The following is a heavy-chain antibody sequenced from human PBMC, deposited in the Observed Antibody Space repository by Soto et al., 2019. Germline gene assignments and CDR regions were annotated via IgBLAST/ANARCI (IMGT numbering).Heavy chain of an antibody. D-gene: IGHD2-2*01. CDR1: GFTFSSYG. Sequence: EVQVLESGGGLVQPGGSLRLSCAASGFTFSSYGMSWVRRAPGKGLEWVSVISGSGVTTYFAASVKGRFTMSRDHSKNTLYLQTDRHRADDMAVYYCTQKKTHKGSNTLGYFDYWGLGPLVTVTT. J-gene: IGHJ4*01. CDR2: ISGSGVTT. V-gene: IGHV3-23*01. CDR3: TQKKTHKGSNTLGYFDY.